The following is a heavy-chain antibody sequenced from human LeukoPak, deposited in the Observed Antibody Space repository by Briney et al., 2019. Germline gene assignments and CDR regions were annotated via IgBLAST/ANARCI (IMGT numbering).Heavy chain of an antibody. CDR1: GGSISSYY. J-gene: IGHJ3*02. Sequence: SETLSLTCSVSGGSISSYYWTWIRQPAGKGLEWIGRIYTSGSTNYNPSLKSRITISVDKSKNQFSLRLSSVTAADTAVYYCTRDNGGDWYAFDIWGQGTVVTVSS. V-gene: IGHV4-4*07. CDR3: TRDNGGDWYAFDI. CDR2: IYTSGST. D-gene: IGHD2-21*02.